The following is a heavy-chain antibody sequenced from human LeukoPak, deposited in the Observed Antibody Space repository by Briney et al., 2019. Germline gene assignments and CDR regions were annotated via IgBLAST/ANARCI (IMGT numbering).Heavy chain of an antibody. D-gene: IGHD3-10*01. Sequence: SETLSLTCAVYGGSFSGYYWSWIRQPPGKGLEWIGEINHSGSTNYNPSLKSRVTISVDTSKNQFSLKLSSVTAADTAVYYCASRGIYASELDYWGQGTLVTVSS. V-gene: IGHV4-34*01. CDR2: INHSGST. CDR1: GGSFSGYY. CDR3: ASRGIYASELDY. J-gene: IGHJ4*02.